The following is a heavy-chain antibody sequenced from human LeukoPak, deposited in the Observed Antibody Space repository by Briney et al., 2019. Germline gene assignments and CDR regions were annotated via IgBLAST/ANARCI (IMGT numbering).Heavy chain of an antibody. D-gene: IGHD6-13*01. CDR2: IYSGGST. V-gene: IGHV3-53*01. CDR1: GFTVSSNY. CDR3: AKMGITAAGTADY. J-gene: IGHJ4*02. Sequence: PGGSLRLSCAASGFTVSSNYMSWVRQAPGKGLEWASVIYSGGSTYYADSVKSRFTISGDNSKNTLYLRMNSLRAEDKAVYYCAKMGITAAGTADYWGQGTLVTVSS.